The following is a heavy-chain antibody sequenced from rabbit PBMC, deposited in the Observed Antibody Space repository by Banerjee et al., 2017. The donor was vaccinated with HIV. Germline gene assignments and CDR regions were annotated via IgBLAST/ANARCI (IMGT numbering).Heavy chain of an antibody. V-gene: IGHV1S40*01. CDR2: IYAGGNGRT. D-gene: IGHD8-1*01. J-gene: IGHJ6*01. CDR1: GFSFSSSYW. Sequence: QSLEESGGDLVKPGASLTLTCTASGFSFSSSYWICWVRQAPGKGLEWIACIYAGGNGRTYYANWAKGRFTISKTSSTTVTLQMTSLTAADTATYFCARRDYGSSTYYDLWGPGTLVTVS. CDR3: ARRDYGSSTYYDL.